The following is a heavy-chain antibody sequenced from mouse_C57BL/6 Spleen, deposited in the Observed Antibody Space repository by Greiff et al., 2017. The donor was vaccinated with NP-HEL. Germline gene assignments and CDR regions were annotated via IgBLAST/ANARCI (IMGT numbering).Heavy chain of an antibody. CDR3: ARSYGNPYYAMDY. Sequence: DVMLVESGGGLVKPGGSLKLSCAASGFTFSDYGMHWVRQAPEKGLEWVAYISSGSSTIYYADTVKGRFTISRDNAKNTLFLQMTSLRSEDTAMYYCARSYGNPYYAMDYWGQGTSVTVSS. CDR1: GFTFSDYG. J-gene: IGHJ4*01. D-gene: IGHD2-1*01. V-gene: IGHV5-17*01. CDR2: ISSGSSTI.